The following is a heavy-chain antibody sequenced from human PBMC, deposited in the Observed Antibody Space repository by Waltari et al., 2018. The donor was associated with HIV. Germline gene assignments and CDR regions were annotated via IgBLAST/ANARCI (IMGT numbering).Heavy chain of an antibody. J-gene: IGHJ6*02. Sequence: QVQLQESGPGLVKPSENLSLTCNVSGGSMTTNYWRWIRPSPGKGLEWIGYVYSSGNINYNPSLKSRVTIVVDTSKNQFSLKLRSVTAADTAVYYCARAPVHLRGYFYYGMDVWGQGTTVTVSS. D-gene: IGHD3-3*01. CDR3: ARAPVHLRGYFYYGMDV. CDR1: GGSMTTNY. CDR2: VYSSGNI. V-gene: IGHV4-59*01.